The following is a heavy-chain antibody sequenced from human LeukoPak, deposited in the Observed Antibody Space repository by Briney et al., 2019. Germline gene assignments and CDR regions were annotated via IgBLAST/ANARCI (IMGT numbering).Heavy chain of an antibody. CDR2: ISSSSSYI. Sequence: PGGSLRLSCAASGFTFSSYSMNWVRQAPGKGLEWVSSISSSSSYIHYADSVKGRFTISRDNAKNSLYLQMNSLRAEDTAVYYCARVARTGGSIDYWGQGTLVTVSS. CDR1: GFTFSSYS. CDR3: ARVARTGGSIDY. J-gene: IGHJ4*02. D-gene: IGHD4-23*01. V-gene: IGHV3-21*01.